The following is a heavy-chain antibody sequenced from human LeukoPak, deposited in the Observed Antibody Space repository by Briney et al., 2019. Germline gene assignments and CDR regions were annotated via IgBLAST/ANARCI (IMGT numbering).Heavy chain of an antibody. D-gene: IGHD3-3*01. J-gene: IGHJ6*03. CDR3: ARVLYDFWSGSHYYYYYMDV. Sequence: ASVKVPCKASGYTFTGYYMHWVRQAPGQGLEWMGWINPNSGGTNYAQKFQGRVTMTRDTSISTAYMELSRLRSDDTAVYYCARVLYDFWSGSHYYYYYMDVWGKGTTVTVSS. CDR1: GYTFTGYY. V-gene: IGHV1-2*02. CDR2: INPNSGGT.